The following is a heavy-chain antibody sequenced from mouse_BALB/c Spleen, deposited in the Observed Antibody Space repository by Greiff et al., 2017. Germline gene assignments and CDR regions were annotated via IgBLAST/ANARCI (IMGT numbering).Heavy chain of an antibody. CDR3: ARHDSAWCAY. V-gene: IGHV5-9-3*01. D-gene: IGHD2-4*01. CDR1: GFTFSSYA. J-gene: IGHJ3*01. CDR2: ISSGGSYT. Sequence: EVKLVESGGGLVKPGGSLKLSCAASGFTFSSYAMSWVRQTPEKRLEWVATISSGGSYTYYPDSVKGRFTISRDNAKNTLYLQMSSLRSEDTAMYYCARHDSAWCAYWGQGTLVTVSA.